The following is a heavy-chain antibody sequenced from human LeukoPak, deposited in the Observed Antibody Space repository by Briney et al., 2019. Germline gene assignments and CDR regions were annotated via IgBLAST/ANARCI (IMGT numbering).Heavy chain of an antibody. D-gene: IGHD3-10*01. Sequence: SGTLSLTCAVSGGSISSSNWWSWVRQPPGKGLEWIGEIYHSGSTNYNPSLKSRVTISVDKSKNQFSLKLSSVTAADTAVYYCARDSGSGSFLGYWYFDLWGRGTLVTVSS. CDR2: IYHSGST. CDR3: ARDSGSGSFLGYWYFDL. V-gene: IGHV4-4*02. J-gene: IGHJ2*01. CDR1: GGSISSSNW.